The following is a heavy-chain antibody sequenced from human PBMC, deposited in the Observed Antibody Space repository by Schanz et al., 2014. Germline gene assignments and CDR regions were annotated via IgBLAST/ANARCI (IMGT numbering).Heavy chain of an antibody. Sequence: EVQLLESGGGLVQPGGSLRLSCAASGFTFSSYWMHWVRQVPGKGLVWVSRIKSDGSSTSYADSVKGRFTISRDNAKNSLFLQLNSLRADDTAVYYCAKTLFPGGTQTFGNWGRGTLVTVSS. V-gene: IGHV3-74*02. CDR2: IKSDGSST. CDR1: GFTFSSYW. J-gene: IGHJ4*02. CDR3: AKTLFPGGTQTFGN. D-gene: IGHD2-8*02.